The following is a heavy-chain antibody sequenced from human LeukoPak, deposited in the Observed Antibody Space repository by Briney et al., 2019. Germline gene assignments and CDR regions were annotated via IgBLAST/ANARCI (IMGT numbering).Heavy chain of an antibody. CDR2: IYRSGTT. J-gene: IGHJ4*02. D-gene: IGHD6-19*01. CDR3: ARVGYSSGWYPYYFDY. CDR1: GGSISGTNW. V-gene: IGHV4-4*02. Sequence: SETLSLTCAVSGGSISGTNWWSWVRRPPGKGLEWIGEIYRSGTTNYKPSLKSRVTISVDTSKHQFSLKLSSVTAADTAVYYCARVGYSSGWYPYYFDYWGQGTRVTVSS.